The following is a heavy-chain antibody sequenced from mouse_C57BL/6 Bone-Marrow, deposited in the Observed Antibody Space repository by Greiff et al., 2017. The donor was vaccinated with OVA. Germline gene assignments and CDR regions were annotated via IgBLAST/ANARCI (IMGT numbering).Heavy chain of an antibody. V-gene: IGHV1-82*01. J-gene: IGHJ3*01. CDR2: IYPGDGDT. Sequence: LEESGPELVKPGASVKISCKASGYAFSSSWMNWVKQRPGKGLEWIGRIYPGDGDTNYNGKFKGKATLTADKSSSTAYMQLSSLTSEDSAVYFCARTGDLLLAWFAYWGQGTLVTVSA. D-gene: IGHD2-1*01. CDR1: GYAFSSSW. CDR3: ARTGDLLLAWFAY.